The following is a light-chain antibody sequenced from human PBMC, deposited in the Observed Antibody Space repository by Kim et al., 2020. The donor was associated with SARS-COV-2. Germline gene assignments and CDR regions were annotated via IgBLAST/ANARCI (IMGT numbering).Light chain of an antibody. V-gene: IGKV3-15*01. CDR1: QSVSSN. Sequence: VSPGERATLSCRASQSVSSNVAWYQQKPGQAPVVLTYGASTRATGIPARFSGSRSGTEFTLTICSLQSEDFAVYYCQQYNNWPPMFGQGTKVDIK. J-gene: IGKJ1*01. CDR3: QQYNNWPPM. CDR2: GAS.